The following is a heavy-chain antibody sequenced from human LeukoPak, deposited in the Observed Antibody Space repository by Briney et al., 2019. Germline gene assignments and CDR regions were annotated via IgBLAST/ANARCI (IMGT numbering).Heavy chain of an antibody. CDR1: GFSLSSYA. D-gene: IGHD2-2*01. V-gene: IGHV3-7*01. Sequence: GGSLRLSCAASGFSLSSYAMSWVRQAPGKGLEWVANIKQDGSEKYYVDSVKGRFTISRDNAKNSLYLQMNSLRAEDTAVYYCARMVFPYCTSTRCSDYYYYYMDVWGKGTTVTVSS. CDR3: ARMVFPYCTSTRCSDYYYYYMDV. CDR2: IKQDGSEK. J-gene: IGHJ6*03.